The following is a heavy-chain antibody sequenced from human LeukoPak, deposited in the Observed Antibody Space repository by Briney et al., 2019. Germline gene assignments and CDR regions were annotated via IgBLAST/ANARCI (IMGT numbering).Heavy chain of an antibody. J-gene: IGHJ4*02. CDR2: IYTSGST. CDR3: ARGGRGLDY. Sequence: SQTLSLTCTVSGGSISSGSYYWSWIRQPAGKGLEWIGRIYTSGSTNYNPSLKSRVTISVDTSKNQFSLKLNSVTAADTAVYFCARGGRGLDYWGQGTLVTVSS. CDR1: GGSISSGSYY. D-gene: IGHD3-10*01. V-gene: IGHV4-61*02.